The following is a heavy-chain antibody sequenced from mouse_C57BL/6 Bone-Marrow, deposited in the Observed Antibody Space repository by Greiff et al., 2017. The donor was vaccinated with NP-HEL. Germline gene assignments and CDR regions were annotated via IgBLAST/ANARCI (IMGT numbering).Heavy chain of an antibody. V-gene: IGHV7-1*01. CDR2: SRNKANDYTT. J-gene: IGHJ4*01. D-gene: IGHD3-1*01. Sequence: EVMLVESGGGLVQSGRSLRLSCATSGFTFSDFYMEWVRQAPGKGLEWIAASRNKANDYTTEYSASVKGRFIVSRDTSQSILYLQMNALRAEDTAIYYCARDAGHMDYWGQGTSVTVSS. CDR3: ARDAGHMDY. CDR1: GFTFSDFY.